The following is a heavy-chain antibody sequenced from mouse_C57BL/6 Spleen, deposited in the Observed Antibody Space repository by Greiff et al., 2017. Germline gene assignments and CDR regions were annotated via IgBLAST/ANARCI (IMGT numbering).Heavy chain of an antibody. V-gene: IGHV2-5*01. CDR1: GFSLTSYG. D-gene: IGHD3-2*02. Sequence: VQLQQSGPGLVRPSQSLSITCTASGFSLTSYGVHWVRQSPGQGLEWIGVIWRGGSTDYNAAFMSKLSISNDNSTCRAFFKMHSLLAAATAIFSFAKNGGGPRDQATFADWGKGTLVTVSA. CDR2: IWRGGST. J-gene: IGHJ3*01. CDR3: AKNGGGPRDQATFAD.